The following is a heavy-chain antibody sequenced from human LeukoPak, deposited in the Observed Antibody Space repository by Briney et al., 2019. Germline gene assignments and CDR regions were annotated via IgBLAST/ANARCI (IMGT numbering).Heavy chain of an antibody. V-gene: IGHV3-30*04. CDR1: GFTFSSYA. CDR2: ISYDGSNK. J-gene: IGHJ4*02. D-gene: IGHD6-19*01. Sequence: GRSLRLSCAASGFTFSSYAMHWVRQAQGKGLEWVAVISYDGSNKYYADSVKGRFTISRDNSKNTLYLQMNSLRAEDTAVYYCARDQSTAEGGWYGFYFDYWGQGTLVTVSS. CDR3: ARDQSTAEGGWYGFYFDY.